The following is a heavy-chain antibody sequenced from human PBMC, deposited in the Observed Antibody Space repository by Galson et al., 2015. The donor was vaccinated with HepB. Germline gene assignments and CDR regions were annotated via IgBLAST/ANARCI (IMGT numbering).Heavy chain of an antibody. J-gene: IGHJ2*01. V-gene: IGHV5-51*01. Sequence: QSGAEVKKPGESLKISCKGSGYSFTSYWIGWVRQMPGKGLEWMGVLYPGDSDTRYSPSFQGQVTISADKSISTAYLQWSSLQASDTAMYYCARRPPYSDYAGGFWYFDLWGPGTLVTVSS. CDR2: LYPGDSDT. D-gene: IGHD4-11*01. CDR1: GYSFTSYW. CDR3: ARRPPYSDYAGGFWYFDL.